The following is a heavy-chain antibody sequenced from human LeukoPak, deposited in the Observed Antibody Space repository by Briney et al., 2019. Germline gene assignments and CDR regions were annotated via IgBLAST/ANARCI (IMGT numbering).Heavy chain of an antibody. J-gene: IGHJ4*02. Sequence: SETLSLTCTVSGGSISSSSYYWGWIRQPPGKGLEWIGSIYYSGSTYYNPSLKSRVTISVDTSKNQFPLKLSSVTAADTAVYYCARRYYDSSGYYWVSPADYWGQGTLVTVSS. D-gene: IGHD3-22*01. CDR3: ARRYYDSSGYYWVSPADY. CDR1: GGSISSSSYY. CDR2: IYYSGST. V-gene: IGHV4-39*01.